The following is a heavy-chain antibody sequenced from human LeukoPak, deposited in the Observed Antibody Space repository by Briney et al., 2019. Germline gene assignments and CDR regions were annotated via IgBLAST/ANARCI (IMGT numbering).Heavy chain of an antibody. CDR2: IYSSGST. V-gene: IGHV4-4*07. D-gene: IGHD3-22*01. Sequence: SETLSLTCTVSGGSISSYYWSWIRQPAGKGLEWIGRIYSSGSTNYNPSLKSRVTMSVDTSKNQFSLKLSSVTAADTAVYYCARDRYDSVYNWFDPWGQGTLVTVSS. CDR1: GGSISSYY. CDR3: ARDRYDSVYNWFDP. J-gene: IGHJ5*02.